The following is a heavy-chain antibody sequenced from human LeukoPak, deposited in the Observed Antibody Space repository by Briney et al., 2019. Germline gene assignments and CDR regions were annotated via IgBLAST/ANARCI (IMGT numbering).Heavy chain of an antibody. CDR2: IRTDGVTT. D-gene: IGHD3-16*01. CDR3: AKDDAWGRYQD. CDR1: GFTFRFHG. Sequence: TGGSLRVSCADPGFTFRFHGMNWVRESPGKGLWWVSGIRTDGVTTYYAGSVKGRFTISRDNSKSTLYLQLSSLGAGDTAVYFCAKDDAWGRYQDWGQGTLVTVSS. V-gene: IGHV3-23*01. J-gene: IGHJ1*01.